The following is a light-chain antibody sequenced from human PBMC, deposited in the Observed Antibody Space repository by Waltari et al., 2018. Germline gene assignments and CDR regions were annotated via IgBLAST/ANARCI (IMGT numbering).Light chain of an antibody. J-gene: IGKJ1*01. V-gene: IGKV3-20*01. CDR1: QSVSRY. CDR2: DAS. CDR3: QKYGSLPAT. Sequence: IVLTPSGTLSFSPGARATLSCRASQSVSRYLAWYQQKPGQAPRLLIYDASSRATGIPDRFSGSGSGTDFSLTISRLEPEDFAVYYCQKYGSLPATFGQGTKVEIK.